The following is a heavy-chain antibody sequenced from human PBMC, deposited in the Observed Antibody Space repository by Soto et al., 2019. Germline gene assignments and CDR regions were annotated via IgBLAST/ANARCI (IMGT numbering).Heavy chain of an antibody. CDR2: IHHSGRT. Sequence: QVQLQESGPGLVKPSGTLSLTCAVSGDSISSDKWWSWVRQPPGKGLEWIGEIHHSGRTNYNPSLKSRVTILVDKSKTQVSLELSSMTAADTAVYYCARGGDWQFDYWGQGTLVTVSS. D-gene: IGHD2-21*02. CDR1: GDSISSDKW. V-gene: IGHV4-4*02. CDR3: ARGGDWQFDY. J-gene: IGHJ4*02.